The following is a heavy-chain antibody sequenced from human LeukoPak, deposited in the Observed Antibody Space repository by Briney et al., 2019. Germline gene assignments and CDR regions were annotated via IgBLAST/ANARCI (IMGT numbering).Heavy chain of an antibody. Sequence: SETLSLTCTASGGSISSYYWSWIRQPPGKGLEWIGYIYYSGSTNYNPSLKSRVTISVDTSKNQFSLKLSSVTAADTAVYYCARQIGWLVTWGQGTLVTVSS. D-gene: IGHD6-19*01. CDR3: ARQIGWLVT. V-gene: IGHV4-59*08. J-gene: IGHJ5*02. CDR1: GGSISSYY. CDR2: IYYSGST.